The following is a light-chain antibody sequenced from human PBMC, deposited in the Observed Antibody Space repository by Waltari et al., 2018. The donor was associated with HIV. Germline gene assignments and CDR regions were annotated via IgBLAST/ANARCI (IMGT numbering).Light chain of an antibody. Sequence: QSVLTQPPSVSAAPGQKVTISCSGSHSNVENNYVSWYPPLPGTAPKLLIYEDNMRPSGIPDRFSGSKSGTSATLDISGLQTGDEADYYCGTWDSSLSSAVFGAGTKLAVL. CDR1: HSNVENNY. J-gene: IGLJ3*02. CDR3: GTWDSSLSSAV. CDR2: EDN. V-gene: IGLV1-51*02.